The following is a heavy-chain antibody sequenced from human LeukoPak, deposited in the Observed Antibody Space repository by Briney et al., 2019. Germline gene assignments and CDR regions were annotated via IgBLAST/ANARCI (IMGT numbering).Heavy chain of an antibody. CDR3: AKDMSWGGSGSYYTPDY. V-gene: IGHV3-23*01. Sequence: PGGSLRLSCAASGLTVSSNYMSWVRQAPGKGLEWVSAISGSGGSTYYADSVKGRFTISRDNSKNTLYLQMNSLRAEDTAVYYCAKDMSWGGSGSYYTPDYWGQGTLVTVSS. J-gene: IGHJ4*02. D-gene: IGHD3-10*01. CDR2: ISGSGGST. CDR1: GLTVSSNY.